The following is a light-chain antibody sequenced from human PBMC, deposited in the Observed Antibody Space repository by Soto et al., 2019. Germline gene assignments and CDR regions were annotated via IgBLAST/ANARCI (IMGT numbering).Light chain of an antibody. CDR1: QSVSSN. V-gene: IGKV3-15*01. CDR2: GAS. J-gene: IGKJ1*01. CDR3: QQYDNWPWT. Sequence: ELVMTQSPATLSVSPGERATLSCRASQSVSSNLAWYQQKHGQAPRLVIYGASTRATGIPARFSGSGSGTDFTLTISSLQSEDFAVYYCQQYDNWPWTFGQGTKV.